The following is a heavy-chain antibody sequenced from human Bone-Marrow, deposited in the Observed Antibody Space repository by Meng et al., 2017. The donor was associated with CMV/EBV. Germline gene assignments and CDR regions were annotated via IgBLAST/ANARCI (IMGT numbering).Heavy chain of an antibody. CDR3: ARDGWSPGGFDV. Sequence: GESLKISCAASGFTFSNYNMGWVRQAPGKGLEWVSSISSSSSYIYFADSVKGRFTISRDNANSSLYLQMNSLRAEDTAVYYCARDGWSPGGFDVWGQGTTVTVSS. V-gene: IGHV3-21*01. D-gene: IGHD3-3*01. CDR2: ISSSSSYI. CDR1: GFTFSNYN. J-gene: IGHJ6*02.